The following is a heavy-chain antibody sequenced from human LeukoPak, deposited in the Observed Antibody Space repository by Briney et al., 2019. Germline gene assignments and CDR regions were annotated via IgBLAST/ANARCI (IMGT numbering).Heavy chain of an antibody. D-gene: IGHD3-22*01. V-gene: IGHV3-23*01. CDR3: AKDAHYYDSSGYFLLFDY. J-gene: IGHJ4*02. CDR1: GFPFISYS. Sequence: GGAPRLSCAASGFPFISYSINWGRPAPAQGVGGGGSLSSSGGSTYYADSVKGRFTISRDNSKNTLYLQMNSLRAEDTAVYYCAKDAHYYDSSGYFLLFDYWGQGTLVTVSS. CDR2: LSSSGGST.